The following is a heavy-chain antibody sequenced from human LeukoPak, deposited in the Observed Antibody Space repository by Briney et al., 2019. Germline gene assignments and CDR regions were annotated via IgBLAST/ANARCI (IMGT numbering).Heavy chain of an antibody. D-gene: IGHD3-3*01. V-gene: IGHV4-59*01. Sequence: PSETLSLTXTVPGGSISSYYWSWIRQPPGKGLEWIGYIYYSGSADYHPSLKSRITISVATSKNQFSLKLSSVTAADTAVYYCARAGSMFGVVDFDYWGQGTLVTVSS. J-gene: IGHJ4*02. CDR3: ARAGSMFGVVDFDY. CDR1: GGSISSYY. CDR2: IYYSGSA.